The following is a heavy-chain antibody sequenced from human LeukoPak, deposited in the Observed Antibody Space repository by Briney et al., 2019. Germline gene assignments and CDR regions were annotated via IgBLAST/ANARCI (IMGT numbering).Heavy chain of an antibody. Sequence: PSQPLSLTCAVSGGSISSGGYSWSWIRQPPGKGLEWIGYIYHSGSTYYNPSLKSRVTISVDRSKNQFSLKLSSVTAADTAVYYCARNHLTGYFYYGMDVWGKGTTVTVSS. CDR2: IYHSGST. CDR3: ARNHLTGYFYYGMDV. D-gene: IGHD3-9*01. V-gene: IGHV4-30-2*01. J-gene: IGHJ6*04. CDR1: GGSISSGGYS.